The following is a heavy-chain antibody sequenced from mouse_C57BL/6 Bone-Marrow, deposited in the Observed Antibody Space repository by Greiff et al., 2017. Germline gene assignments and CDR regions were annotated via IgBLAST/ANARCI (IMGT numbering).Heavy chain of an antibody. CDR3: YRYYDYDGDAMDY. CDR2: IDPEDGDT. D-gene: IGHD2-4*01. V-gene: IGHV14-2*01. CDR1: GFNIKDYY. J-gene: IGHJ4*01. Sequence: EVQLQQSGAELVKPGASVKLSCTASGFNIKDYYMHWVKQRTEQGLEWIGRIDPEDGDTKYAPKFQGQATITADTSSNPAYLQLSSLTSEDTAVYYCYRYYDYDGDAMDYWGQGTSVTVSS.